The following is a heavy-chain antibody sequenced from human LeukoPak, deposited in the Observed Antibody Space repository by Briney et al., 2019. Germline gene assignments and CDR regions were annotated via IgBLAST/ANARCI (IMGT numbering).Heavy chain of an antibody. J-gene: IGHJ5*02. CDR1: GASISSGYYY. V-gene: IGHV4-30-4*01. CDR2: IYYSGPT. D-gene: IGHD4-17*01. Sequence: SETLSLTCTVSGASISSGYYYWSWLRQSPGKGLEWIGYIYYSGPTYYSPPLKSRLTISLDTSKNHLSLKLTSVTAADTAIYYCARDNDDGDYVSWFDPWGQGTLVTVSS. CDR3: ARDNDDGDYVSWFDP.